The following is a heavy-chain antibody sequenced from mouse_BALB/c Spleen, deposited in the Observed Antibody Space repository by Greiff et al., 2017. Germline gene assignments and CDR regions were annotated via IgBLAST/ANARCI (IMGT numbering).Heavy chain of an antibody. Sequence: VQLKESGAELVKPGASVKLSCTASGFNIKDTYMHWVKQRPEQGLEWIGRIDPANGNTKYDPKFQGKATITADTSSNTAYLQLSSLTSEDTAVYYCARSYYGSSSYWYFDVWGAGTTVTVSS. J-gene: IGHJ1*01. CDR3: ARSYYGSSSYWYFDV. V-gene: IGHV14-3*02. D-gene: IGHD1-1*01. CDR1: GFNIKDTY. CDR2: IDPANGNT.